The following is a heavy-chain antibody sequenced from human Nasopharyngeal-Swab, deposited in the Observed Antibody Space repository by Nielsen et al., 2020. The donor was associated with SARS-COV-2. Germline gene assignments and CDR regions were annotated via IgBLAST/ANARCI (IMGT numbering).Heavy chain of an antibody. CDR1: DFTMSRNG. CDR2: ISSSSSTS. CDR3: ARDVAIVGATLEN. V-gene: IGHV3-48*02. Sequence: GGSLRLSCAASDFTMSRNGMHWVRQAPGKGLEWVAYISSSSSTSYYADSVKGRFTISRDNPKNSLYLQMNSLRDEDTALYYCARDVAIVGATLENWGQGTLVTVSS. J-gene: IGHJ4*02. D-gene: IGHD1-26*01.